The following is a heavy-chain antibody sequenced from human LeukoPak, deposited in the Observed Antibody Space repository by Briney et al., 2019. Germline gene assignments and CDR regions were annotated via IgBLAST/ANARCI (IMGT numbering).Heavy chain of an antibody. D-gene: IGHD3-16*01. CDR1: GFTLSNYW. J-gene: IGHJ4*02. CDR3: ARDKYFDSYTYYPRFDY. V-gene: IGHV3-7*04. CDR2: IKQDGGER. Sequence: GGSLRLSCAASGFTLSNYWMSWVRPAPGKGLEWVANIKQDGGERYYVDSVKGRFPISRDNAETSLFLQMTSLRAEDTAVYYCARDKYFDSYTYYPRFDYWGQGILVTVSS.